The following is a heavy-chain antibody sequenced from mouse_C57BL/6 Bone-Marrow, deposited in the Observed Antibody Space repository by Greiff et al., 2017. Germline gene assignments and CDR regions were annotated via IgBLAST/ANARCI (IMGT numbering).Heavy chain of an antibody. J-gene: IGHJ3*01. D-gene: IGHD1-1*01. CDR3: ARHEKLLRKGLVWFAY. V-gene: IGHV1-62-2*01. CDR1: GYTFTEYT. Sequence: QVQLQQSGAELVKPGASVKLSCKASGYTFTEYTIHWVKQRSGQGLEWIGWFYPGSGSIKYNEKFKDKATLTADKSSSTVYMWLSRLTSEDSAVYFCARHEKLLRKGLVWFAYWGQGTLVTVSA. CDR2: FYPGSGSI.